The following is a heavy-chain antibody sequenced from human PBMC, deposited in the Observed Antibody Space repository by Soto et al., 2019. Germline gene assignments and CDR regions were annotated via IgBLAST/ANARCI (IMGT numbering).Heavy chain of an antibody. J-gene: IGHJ6*02. CDR2: LIPIFGTA. D-gene: IGHD3-16*01. CDR1: GGTFSSYA. V-gene: IGHV1-69*01. Sequence: QVQLVQSGAEVKKPGSSVKVSCKASGGTFSSYAISWVRQAPGQGLEWMVGLIPIFGTANYAQKFQGRVTITADESKSTAYMELSSLRSEDTAVYYCASPHTGINFGGKQYYYYGMDVWGQGTTVTVSS. CDR3: ASPHTGINFGGKQYYYYGMDV.